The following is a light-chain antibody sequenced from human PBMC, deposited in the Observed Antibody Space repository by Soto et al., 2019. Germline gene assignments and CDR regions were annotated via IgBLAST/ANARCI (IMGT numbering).Light chain of an antibody. V-gene: IGLV1-44*01. Sequence: QAVLTQPPSASGTPGQRVAISCSGSSSNIGTNTVNWYQQLPGSAPQLLIYNTNQRPSGVPGRFSGSKSGASASLAISGLQSEDEADYYCAAWDGSLNVVLFGGGTKLTVL. CDR3: AAWDGSLNVVL. CDR2: NTN. J-gene: IGLJ2*01. CDR1: SSNIGTNT.